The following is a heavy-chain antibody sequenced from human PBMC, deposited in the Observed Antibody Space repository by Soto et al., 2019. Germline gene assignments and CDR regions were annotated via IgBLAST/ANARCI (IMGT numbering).Heavy chain of an antibody. CDR1: GGTFSSYA. CDR2: TIPIFGTA. V-gene: IGHV1-69*13. Sequence: SVKVSCKASGGTFSSYAISWVRQAPGQGLEWMGGTIPIFGTANYAQKFQGRVTITADESTSTAYMELSSLRSEDTAVYYCARAEGDYEPEGYYYYGMDVWGQGTTVTVSS. J-gene: IGHJ6*02. CDR3: ARAEGDYEPEGYYYYGMDV. D-gene: IGHD4-17*01.